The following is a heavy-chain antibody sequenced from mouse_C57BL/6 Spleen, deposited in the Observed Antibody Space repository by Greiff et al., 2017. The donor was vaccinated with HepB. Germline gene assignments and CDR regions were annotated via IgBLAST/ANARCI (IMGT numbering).Heavy chain of an antibody. Sequence: VQLQQSGPELVKPGASVKISCKASGYTFTDYYMNWVKQSHGKSLEWIGDINPNNGGTSYNQKFKGKATLTVDKSSSTAYMELRSLTSEDSAVYYCAEGRPWFAYWGQGTLVTVSA. CDR1: GYTFTDYY. D-gene: IGHD3-3*01. CDR3: AEGRPWFAY. V-gene: IGHV1-26*01. J-gene: IGHJ3*01. CDR2: INPNNGGT.